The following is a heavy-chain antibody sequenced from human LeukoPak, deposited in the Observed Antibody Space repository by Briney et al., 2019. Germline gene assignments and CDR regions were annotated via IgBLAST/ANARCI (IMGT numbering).Heavy chain of an antibody. CDR1: GFIFSSYS. Sequence: GGSLRLSCAASGFIFSSYSMNWVRQAPGKGLEWVSYISSSSTIYYADSVKGRFTISRDIAENSLYLQMNSLRDEDTAVYYCGRDRNGYHAILDYWGQGTLVTVSS. J-gene: IGHJ4*02. CDR3: GRDRNGYHAILDY. CDR2: ISSSSTI. V-gene: IGHV3-48*02. D-gene: IGHD5-24*01.